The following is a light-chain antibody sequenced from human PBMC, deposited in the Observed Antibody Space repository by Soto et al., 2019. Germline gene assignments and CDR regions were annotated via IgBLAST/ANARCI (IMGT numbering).Light chain of an antibody. CDR1: QSISVY. V-gene: IGKV1-5*01. CDR2: GGS. J-gene: IGKJ2*01. CDR3: HQYATSAPT. Sequence: DIQMTQSPSTLSASVGDRVTITCRASQSISVYLAWYQQRPREAPKLLIYGGSSLESGVPSRFSGSGSGTGFTLTISSLQPTDFAPYYCHQYATSAPTVGQGTKLEI.